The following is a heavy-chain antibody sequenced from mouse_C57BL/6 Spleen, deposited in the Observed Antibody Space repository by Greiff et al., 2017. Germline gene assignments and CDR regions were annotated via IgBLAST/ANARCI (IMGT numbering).Heavy chain of an antibody. CDR3: ARGGLYYYCTYYAMDY. J-gene: IGHJ4*01. CDR1: GYTFTDYY. V-gene: IGHV1-77*01. D-gene: IGHD1-1*01. CDR2: IGPGSGST. Sequence: VKLVESGAELVKPGASVKISCKASGYTFTDYYINWVKQRPGQGLAWIGKIGPGSGSTYYNEKLKGKATLTADKSCSTAYMQLSRLTSEDSAVYFGARGGLYYYCTYYAMDYWGQGTSVTVSS.